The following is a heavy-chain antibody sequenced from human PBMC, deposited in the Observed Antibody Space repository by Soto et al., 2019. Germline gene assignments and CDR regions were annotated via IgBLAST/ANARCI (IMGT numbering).Heavy chain of an antibody. Sequence: QVQLQESGPGLVKPSETLSLTCTVSGDSISSYYWSWIRQPPGKGLEWIGYIYYSARTNYNPSLKSRVTISVDTSKNQFSLKLSSVTAADTAVYYCARGIAAADDFYYGMDVWGQGTTVTVSS. CDR3: ARGIAAADDFYYGMDV. J-gene: IGHJ6*02. CDR1: GDSISSYY. D-gene: IGHD6-13*01. CDR2: IYYSART. V-gene: IGHV4-59*01.